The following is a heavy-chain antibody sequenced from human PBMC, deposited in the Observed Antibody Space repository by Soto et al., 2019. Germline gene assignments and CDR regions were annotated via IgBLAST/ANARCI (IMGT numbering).Heavy chain of an antibody. V-gene: IGHV3-30-3*01. Sequence: QVQLVESGGGVVQPGRSLRLSCAASGFTFSNYAIHWVRQALGKGLEWVAVISYDGSDDYYADSVKGRFTISRDNSKNTLYLQMNSLRAEDTAVYYCARADYHGSGSYQGKTGQRRSFDPWGQGTLVTVSS. J-gene: IGHJ5*02. CDR3: ARADYHGSGSYQGKTGQRRSFDP. CDR2: ISYDGSDD. D-gene: IGHD3-10*01. CDR1: GFTFSNYA.